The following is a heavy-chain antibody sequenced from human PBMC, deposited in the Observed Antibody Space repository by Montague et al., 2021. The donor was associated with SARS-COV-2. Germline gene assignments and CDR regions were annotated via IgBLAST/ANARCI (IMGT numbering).Heavy chain of an antibody. CDR2: IDPSDSNT. V-gene: IGHV5-10-1*01. Sequence: QSGAEVKKPGESLRISCKGSGYSFTTYWINWVRQMPGKGLEWMGKIDPSDSNTNYSPSFQGHVTISVDRSISTAYLPWRSLKASDTAMYYCATPDYWGQGTLVTVSS. CDR1: GYSFTTYW. J-gene: IGHJ4*02. CDR3: ATPDY.